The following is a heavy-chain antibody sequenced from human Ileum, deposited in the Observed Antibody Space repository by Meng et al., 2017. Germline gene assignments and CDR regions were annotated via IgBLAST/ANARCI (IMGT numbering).Heavy chain of an antibody. CDR3: ARDVVPTVTYYYNWFDP. V-gene: IGHV4-4*07. CDR1: GGSISSYY. CDR2: IYTSGST. Sequence: HGRRQESGPGLVKPSATPSPPFTVSGGSISSYYWSWIRQPAGKGLEWIGRIYTSGSTNYNPSLKSRVTMSVDTSKNQFSLKLSSVTAADTAVYYCARDVVPTVTYYYNWFDPWGQGTLVTVSS. D-gene: IGHD4-17*01. J-gene: IGHJ5*02.